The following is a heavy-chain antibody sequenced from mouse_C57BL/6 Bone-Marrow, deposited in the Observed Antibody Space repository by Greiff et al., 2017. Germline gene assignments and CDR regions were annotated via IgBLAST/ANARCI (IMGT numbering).Heavy chain of an antibody. V-gene: IGHV1-82*01. CDR2: IYPGDGDT. CDR1: GYAFSSSW. J-gene: IGHJ2*01. Sequence: VQVVESGPELVKPGASVKISCKASGYAFSSSWMNWVKQRPGKGLEWIGRIYPGDGDTNYNGKFKGKATLTADKSSSTAYMQLSSLTSEDSAVYFCARPGGFDYWGQGTTLTVSS. CDR3: ARPGGFDY.